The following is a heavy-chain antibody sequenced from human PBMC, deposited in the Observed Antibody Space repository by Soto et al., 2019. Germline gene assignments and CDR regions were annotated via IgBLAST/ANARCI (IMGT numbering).Heavy chain of an antibody. V-gene: IGHV3-33*01. J-gene: IGHJ4*02. Sequence: QVQRVEPGGGVVPPGRSLILSCAASGFTFSSYGMHCVRQAPGKGLERWAVIWYDGSNNYYADSVKGRFTLSRANSQNTLYLQMNSLRAEDTAVYYCARDLVLGGGHQLVRLAYRGQGTLVTGSS. CDR2: IWYDGSNN. CDR1: GFTFSSYG. D-gene: IGHD6-13*01. CDR3: ARDLVLGGGHQLVRLAY.